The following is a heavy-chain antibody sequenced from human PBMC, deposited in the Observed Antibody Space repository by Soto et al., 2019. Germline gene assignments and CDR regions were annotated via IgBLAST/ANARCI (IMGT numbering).Heavy chain of an antibody. D-gene: IGHD2-2*01. Sequence: QAQLVHSGPEVKKPGASVRVSCRASGYTFTGYYLHWVRQVPGQGLGWGGWINLNSGGAVSAQRLQGRVTTSRDPSISTAYMEMSSLRSDQTAMYYRARRSLPGPSSAFDLWGHGTMVTVSS. CDR1: GYTFTGYY. CDR2: INLNSGGA. V-gene: IGHV1-2*02. J-gene: IGHJ3*01. CDR3: ARRSLPGPSSAFDL.